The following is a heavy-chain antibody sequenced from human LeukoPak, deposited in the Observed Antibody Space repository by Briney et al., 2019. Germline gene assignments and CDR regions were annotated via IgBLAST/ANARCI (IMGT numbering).Heavy chain of an antibody. D-gene: IGHD4-11*01. CDR2: TNPQSGGT. V-gene: IGHV1-2*06. Sequence: GASVKVSFKASGYTFTGYYMHWVRQPPGQGLEWMGRTNPQSGGTKYLQKFQGRGTMTRHTPISTAYMSLSRLRAGDTAVYFSPRVLSTGTPRFSLADYWGQGTLVTVSS. J-gene: IGHJ4*02. CDR1: GYTFTGYY. CDR3: PRVLSTGTPRFSLADY.